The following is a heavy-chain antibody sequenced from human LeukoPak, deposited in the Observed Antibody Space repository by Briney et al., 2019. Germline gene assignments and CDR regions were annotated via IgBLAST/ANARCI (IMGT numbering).Heavy chain of an antibody. D-gene: IGHD3-10*01. J-gene: IGHJ4*02. V-gene: IGHV5-51*01. CDR2: IYPGDSDT. CDR1: GFTFSSYG. Sequence: PGGSLRLSCAASGFTFSSYGMSWVRQAPGKGLEWMGIIYPGDSDTRYSPSFQGQVTISADKSISTAYLQWSSLKASDTAMYYCARGDYYGSGSYFWGQGTLVTVSS. CDR3: ARGDYYGSGSYF.